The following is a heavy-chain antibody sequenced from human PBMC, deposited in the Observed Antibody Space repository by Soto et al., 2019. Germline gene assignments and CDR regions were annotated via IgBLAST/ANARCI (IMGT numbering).Heavy chain of an antibody. CDR1: GFTFSSYS. CDR2: ISSSSSYI. V-gene: IGHV3-21*01. J-gene: IGHJ4*02. D-gene: IGHD1-1*01. Sequence: PGGSLKLSCAASGFTFSSYSMNWVRQAPGKGLEWVSSISSSSSYIYYADSVKGRFTISRDNAKNSLYLQMNSLRAEDTAVYYCTSSQLERRDYWGQGTLVTVSS. CDR3: TSSQLERRDY.